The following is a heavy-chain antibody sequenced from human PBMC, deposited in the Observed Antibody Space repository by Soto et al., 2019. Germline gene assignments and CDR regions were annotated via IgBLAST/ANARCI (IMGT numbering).Heavy chain of an antibody. Sequence: SQTLSLTCAISGDSVSSNSAAWNWIRQSPSRGLEWLGRTYYRSKWYNDYAVSVKSRITINPDTSKNQSSLQLNSVTPEDTAVYYCARDVIAAAGTLVVWFDPWGQGTLVTVSS. D-gene: IGHD6-13*01. CDR2: TYYRSKWYN. J-gene: IGHJ5*02. CDR3: ARDVIAAAGTLVVWFDP. CDR1: GDSVSSNSAA. V-gene: IGHV6-1*01.